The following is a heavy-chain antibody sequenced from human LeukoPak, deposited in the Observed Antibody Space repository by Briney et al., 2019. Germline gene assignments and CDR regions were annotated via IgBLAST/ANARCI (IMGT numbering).Heavy chain of an antibody. D-gene: IGHD7-27*01. J-gene: IGHJ3*02. CDR3: ARRGRRIILGIDAFDI. Sequence: SETLSLTCAVYGGSFSGYYWSWIRQPPGKGLEWIGEINHSGSTNYNPSLKSRVTISVDTSKNQFSLKLSSVTAADTAAYYCARRGRRIILGIDAFDIWGQGTMVTVSS. CDR2: INHSGST. V-gene: IGHV4-34*01. CDR1: GGSFSGYY.